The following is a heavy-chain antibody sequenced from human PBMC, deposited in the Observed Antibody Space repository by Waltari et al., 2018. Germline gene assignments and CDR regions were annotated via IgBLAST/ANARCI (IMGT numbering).Heavy chain of an antibody. J-gene: IGHJ6*03. CDR2: IRYDGTTK. CDR1: GFTLSDYG. D-gene: IGHD2-21*01. CDR3: AKDELVEIHGDYYYYMEV. Sequence: QEQVVESGGGVVQPGGSLRLICAASGFTLSDYGLHWVRQAPGKGLEWVARIRYDGTTKHYAASVRGRFTISRDISEKKVHLQMNSLRGEDTAVYYCAKDELVEIHGDYYYYMEVWGKGTTVTVSS. V-gene: IGHV3-30*02.